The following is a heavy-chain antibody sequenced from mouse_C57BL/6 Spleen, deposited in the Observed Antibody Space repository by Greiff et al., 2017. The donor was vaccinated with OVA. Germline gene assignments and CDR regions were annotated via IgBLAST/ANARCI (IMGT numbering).Heavy chain of an antibody. CDR2: SRNKANDYTT. J-gene: IGHJ4*01. CDR1: GFTFSDFY. Sequence: EVQGVESGGGLVQSGRSLRLSCATSGFTFSDFYMEWVRQAPGKGLEWIAASRNKANDYTTEYSASVKGRFIVSRDTSQSILYLQMNALRAEDTAIYYCARDASTGTRAMDYWGQGTSVTVSS. D-gene: IGHD4-1*02. CDR3: ARDASTGTRAMDY. V-gene: IGHV7-1*01.